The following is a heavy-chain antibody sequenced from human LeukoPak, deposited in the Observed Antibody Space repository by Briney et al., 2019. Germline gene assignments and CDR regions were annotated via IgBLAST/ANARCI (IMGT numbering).Heavy chain of an antibody. J-gene: IGHJ5*02. CDR2: IYYSGST. CDR3: ARANWDADWFDP. Sequence: PSETLSLPCTVSCGSISSGDYYWSWIRQPPGKGLEWIGYIYYSGSTNYNPSLKSRVTISVDTSKNQFSLKLSSVTAADTAVYYCARANWDADWFDPWGQGTLVTVSS. V-gene: IGHV4-61*08. D-gene: IGHD7-27*01. CDR1: CGSISSGDYY.